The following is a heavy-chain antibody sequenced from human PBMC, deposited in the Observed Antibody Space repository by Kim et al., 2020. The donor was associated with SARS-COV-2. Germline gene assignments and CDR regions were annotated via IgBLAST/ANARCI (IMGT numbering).Heavy chain of an antibody. CDR2: ITSSSTTI. V-gene: IGHV3-48*03. Sequence: GGSLRLSCAASGFTFSSYEMNWFRQAPGKGLVWFSYITSSSTTIYYADSVMGRFTISRDNGNNSLYLQMNSLGVNDTAVYYCARDKASSNDYWGQGTLVAVSS. CDR3: ARDKASSNDY. J-gene: IGHJ4*02. D-gene: IGHD6-6*01. CDR1: GFTFSSYE.